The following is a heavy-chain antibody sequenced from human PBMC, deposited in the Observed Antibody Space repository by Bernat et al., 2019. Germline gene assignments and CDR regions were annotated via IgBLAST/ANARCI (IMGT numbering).Heavy chain of an antibody. CDR1: GYTFTSYD. CDR3: ARAYSNSFYNWFDP. CDR2: MNPNSGNT. J-gene: IGHJ5*02. Sequence: QVQLVQSGAEVKKPGASVKVSCKASGYTFTSYDINWVQQATGQGLEWMGWMNPNSGNTGYAQKFQGRVTMTRNTSISTAYMELSSLRSEDTAVYYCARAYSNSFYNWFDPWGQGTLVTVSS. V-gene: IGHV1-8*01. D-gene: IGHD4-11*01.